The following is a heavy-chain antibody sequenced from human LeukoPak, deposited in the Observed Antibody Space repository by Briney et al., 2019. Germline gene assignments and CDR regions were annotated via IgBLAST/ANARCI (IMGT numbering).Heavy chain of an antibody. CDR3: ARAGHCSGGRCPKAHFDY. Sequence: SETLSLTCTVSGGSISSSNYYWGWIRQPPGKGLEWIGNIYYSGNTYHNPSLKSRVTIFVDTSKNQFSLKLSSVTAADTAIYYCARAGHCSGGRCPKAHFDYWGQGTLVTVSS. J-gene: IGHJ4*02. V-gene: IGHV4-39*01. D-gene: IGHD2-15*01. CDR1: GGSISSSNYY. CDR2: IYYSGNT.